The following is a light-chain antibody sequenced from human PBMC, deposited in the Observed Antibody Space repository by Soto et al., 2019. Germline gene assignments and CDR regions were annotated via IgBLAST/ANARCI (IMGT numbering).Light chain of an antibody. V-gene: IGKV1-5*01. CDR3: QQYYSYSRT. CDR1: QTVSSW. J-gene: IGKJ1*01. Sequence: DIQMTQSPSTLSASVGDRVTITCRASQTVSSWLAWYQQKPGKAPKLLIYDVSSLESGVPSMFSGSGSGTEFTLTISSLQPDDFSTYYCQQYYSYSRTFGQGTKVEVK. CDR2: DVS.